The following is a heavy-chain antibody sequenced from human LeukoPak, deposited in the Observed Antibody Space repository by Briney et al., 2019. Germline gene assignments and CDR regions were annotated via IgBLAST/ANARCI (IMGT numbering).Heavy chain of an antibody. CDR3: ARHLRWRTSFSPFDY. Sequence: PSETLSLTCAVYGGSFSGYYWSWLRQPLGKGLEWIGEINHSENTDYNPSLKSRVTISVDTSKNQLSLKLSSVTAADTAVYYCARHLRWRTSFSPFDYWGQGTLVTVSS. D-gene: IGHD3/OR15-3a*01. CDR2: INHSENT. J-gene: IGHJ4*02. CDR1: GGSFSGYY. V-gene: IGHV4-34*01.